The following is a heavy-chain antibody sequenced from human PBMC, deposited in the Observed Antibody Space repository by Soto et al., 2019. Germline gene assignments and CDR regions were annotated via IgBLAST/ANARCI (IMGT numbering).Heavy chain of an antibody. Sequence: TSETLSLTCAVSGGSISSGFYSWSWIRQPPGQGLEWIGYIYNSGNTYYNPSLMSRVTLSVDRSQNHFSLKLTSVTAADTALYYCARGSDGVWNWFDPWGQGTQVTVSS. V-gene: IGHV4-30-2*01. CDR2: IYNSGNT. D-gene: IGHD2-21*02. CDR1: GGSISSGFYS. J-gene: IGHJ5*02. CDR3: ARGSDGVWNWFDP.